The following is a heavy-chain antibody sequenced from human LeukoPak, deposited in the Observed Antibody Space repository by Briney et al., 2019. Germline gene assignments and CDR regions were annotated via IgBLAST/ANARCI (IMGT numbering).Heavy chain of an antibody. Sequence: GESQKISCKGSGYSFTSYWIGWVRQMPGKGLEWMGIIYPGDSDTRYSPSFQGQVTISADKSISTAYLQWSSLKASDTAMYYCARPRDSSGYGGYDAFDIWGQGTMVTVSS. J-gene: IGHJ3*02. D-gene: IGHD3-22*01. V-gene: IGHV5-51*01. CDR3: ARPRDSSGYGGYDAFDI. CDR1: GYSFTSYW. CDR2: IYPGDSDT.